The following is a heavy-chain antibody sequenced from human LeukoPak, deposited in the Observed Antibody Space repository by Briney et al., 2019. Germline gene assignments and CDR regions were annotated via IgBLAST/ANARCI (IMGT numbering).Heavy chain of an antibody. D-gene: IGHD3-10*01. Sequence: SETLSLTCTVSGGSISSSSDYWGWIRQAPGKGLEWIGSIYYHENTYYNSSLKSRVTISVDTSKNQFSLKLNSVTAADTAIYYCAKHYMGSSYNRGLDYWGQGTLVTVSS. V-gene: IGHV4-39*01. CDR2: IYYHENT. CDR1: GGSISSSSDY. J-gene: IGHJ4*02. CDR3: AKHYMGSSYNRGLDY.